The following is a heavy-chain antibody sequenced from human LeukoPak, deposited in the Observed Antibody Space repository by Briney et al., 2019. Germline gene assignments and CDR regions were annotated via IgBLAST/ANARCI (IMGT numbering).Heavy chain of an antibody. CDR3: AKDPSYYGSTSNNDY. J-gene: IGHJ4*02. D-gene: IGHD3-10*01. Sequence: PGGSLRLSCAASGCTFTSYGMSWVRQAPGKGLEWVSTINTSGATTYYADSVKGRFTISRDNSKNTLYLQMNSLRAEDTAVYYCAKDPSYYGSTSNNDYWGQGTLVTVSS. CDR2: INTSGATT. CDR1: GCTFTSYG. V-gene: IGHV3-23*01.